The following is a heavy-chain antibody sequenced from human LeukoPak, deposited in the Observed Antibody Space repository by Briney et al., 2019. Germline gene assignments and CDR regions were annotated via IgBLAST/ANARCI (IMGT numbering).Heavy chain of an antibody. D-gene: IGHD3-16*02. J-gene: IGHJ6*03. CDR3: ARDRKSEIGGAIAGHYMDV. Sequence: ASVKVSCKASGYTFTTYYMHWVRQAPGQGLEWIGIIKPGDSVTSYSQNFKGRVTMTGDMSTTTVYMEMTSLRSDDTAVYYCARDRKSEIGGAIAGHYMDVWGKGTTVTVSS. CDR2: IKPGDSVT. V-gene: IGHV1-46*01. CDR1: GYTFTTYY.